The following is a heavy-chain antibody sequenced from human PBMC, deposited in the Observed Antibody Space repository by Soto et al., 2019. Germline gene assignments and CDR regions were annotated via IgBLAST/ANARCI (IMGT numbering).Heavy chain of an antibody. CDR1: GYSFTSYY. CDR3: SVPPTVDGYTFHY. J-gene: IGHJ4*02. V-gene: IGHV1-46*03. D-gene: IGHD5-18*01. CDR2: INPSGGST. Sequence: ASVKVSCKASGYSFTSYYLHWVRQAPGQGLEWMVIINPSGGSTTYAQKFRGRVTMTRDTSTSTVYMELSSLTYEDTAVYYCSVPPTVDGYTFHYWGQGTLVTVSS.